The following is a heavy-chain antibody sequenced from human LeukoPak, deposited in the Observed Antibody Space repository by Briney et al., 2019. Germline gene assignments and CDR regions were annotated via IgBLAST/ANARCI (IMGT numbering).Heavy chain of an antibody. CDR3: AKDPLRGAWYYYMDV. D-gene: IGHD2-15*01. CDR1: GFTFDDYA. Sequence: GGSLRLSCAASGFTFDDYALYWVRQAPGKGLEWVSLISGDGVTTYYADSVKGRFTISRDNSKNSLYLQMNSPRTEDTALYYCAKDPLRGAWYYYMDVWGKGTTVTVSS. CDR2: ISGDGVTT. V-gene: IGHV3-43*02. J-gene: IGHJ6*03.